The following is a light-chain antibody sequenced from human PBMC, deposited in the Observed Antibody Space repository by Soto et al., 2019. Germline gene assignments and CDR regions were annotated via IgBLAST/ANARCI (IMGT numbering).Light chain of an antibody. CDR1: TPNTGAGYD. CDR3: QSYDSSLSGWV. V-gene: IGLV1-40*01. J-gene: IGLJ3*02. Sequence: QSVLTQPPSVSGPPGQRATTSGTGSTPNTGAGYDVHWYQQLPGTAPKLLIYGNSNRPSGVPDRFSGSKSGTSASLAITGLQAEDEADYYCQSYDSSLSGWVFGGGTKLTVL. CDR2: GNS.